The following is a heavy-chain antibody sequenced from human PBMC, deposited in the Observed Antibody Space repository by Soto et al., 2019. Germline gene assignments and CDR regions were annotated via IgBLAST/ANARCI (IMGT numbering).Heavy chain of an antibody. CDR1: GVTFSSYA. Sequence: GGSRRHACAASGVTFSSYAISWVPHAPGKGLDQVSAISGSGGSTYYAESVKGRFTISRDNSKNTLYLQMNSLRAEDTAVYYCAKAGEIDIVLVPAATTYFDNWGQGTLVTVSS. J-gene: IGHJ4*02. CDR3: AKAGEIDIVLVPAATTYFDN. V-gene: IGHV3-23*01. CDR2: ISGSGGST. D-gene: IGHD2-2*01.